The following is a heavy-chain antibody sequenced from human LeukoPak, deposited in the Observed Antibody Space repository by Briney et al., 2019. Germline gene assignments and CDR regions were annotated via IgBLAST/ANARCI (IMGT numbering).Heavy chain of an antibody. D-gene: IGHD3-10*01. CDR2: INTNNGNT. CDR3: AREREETYGSGSYTFDH. Sequence: ASVTVSCKASGYTFTDYYMHWVRQAPGQGLEWMGWINTNNGNTNYVKRLQGRVSMTTDTSTSTAYMELRSLRSDDTAVYYCAREREETYGSGSYTFDHWGQGTLVTVSS. V-gene: IGHV1-18*04. J-gene: IGHJ4*02. CDR1: GYTFTDYY.